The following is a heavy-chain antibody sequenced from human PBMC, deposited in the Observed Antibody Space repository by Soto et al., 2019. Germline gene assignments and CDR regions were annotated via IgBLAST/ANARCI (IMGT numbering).Heavy chain of an antibody. Sequence: GGSLRLSCAASGFTFSSYAMSWVRQAPGKGLEWVSAISGSGGNKYYADSGKGRITISRDNSKNTLYLQMNSLRAEDTAVYYCANESRCAAAVPPSFDYWGQGTLVTVSS. D-gene: IGHD6-13*01. CDR1: GFTFSSYA. J-gene: IGHJ4*02. V-gene: IGHV3-23*01. CDR2: ISGSGGNK. CDR3: ANESRCAAAVPPSFDY.